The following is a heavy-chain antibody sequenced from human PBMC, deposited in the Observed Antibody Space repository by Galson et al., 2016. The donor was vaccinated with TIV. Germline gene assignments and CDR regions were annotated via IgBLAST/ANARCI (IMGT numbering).Heavy chain of an antibody. CDR2: IDWDDDK. J-gene: IGHJ4*02. Sequence: PALVKPTQTLTLTCAFSGFSLTTSGMCVSWIRQPPGKALEWLARIDWDDDKYYSTSLRTRLTISKGTSKNQVVLTMTNMGPVDTATYYCARRGPRGDTDYWGQGTFVTVSS. CDR1: GFSLTTSGMC. CDR3: ARRGPRGDTDY. V-gene: IGHV2-70*11.